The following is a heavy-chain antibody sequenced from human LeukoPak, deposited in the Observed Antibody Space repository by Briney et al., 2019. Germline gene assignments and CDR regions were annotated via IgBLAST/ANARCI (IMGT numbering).Heavy chain of an antibody. J-gene: IGHJ3*02. CDR2: IYSSGST. Sequence: SETLSLTCAVSGASISTGVYSWSWIRQPPGKGLEWIGYIYSSGSTSYNPSLENRVTISVDTSKNQFSLKLSSVTAADTAVYYCARYSGSYPHDAFDIWGQGTMVTVSS. CDR3: ARYSGSYPHDAFDI. V-gene: IGHV4-30-4*07. D-gene: IGHD1-26*01. CDR1: GASISTGVYS.